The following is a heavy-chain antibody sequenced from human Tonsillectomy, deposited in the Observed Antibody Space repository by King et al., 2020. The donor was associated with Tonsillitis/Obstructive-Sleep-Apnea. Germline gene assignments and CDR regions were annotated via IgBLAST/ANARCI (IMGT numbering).Heavy chain of an antibody. J-gene: IGHJ4*02. V-gene: IGHV3-33*01. D-gene: IGHD1-20*01. Sequence: VQLVESGGGVVQPGRSLRLSCAASGLTFSSYGMHWVRQAPGKGLEYVAVISHDGSNKDYADSVKGRFTISRDHSKNTLYLQMNSLRAEDTAVYCCARDYNWGMFDYWGQGTLVTVSS. CDR2: ISHDGSNK. CDR3: ARDYNWGMFDY. CDR1: GLTFSSYG.